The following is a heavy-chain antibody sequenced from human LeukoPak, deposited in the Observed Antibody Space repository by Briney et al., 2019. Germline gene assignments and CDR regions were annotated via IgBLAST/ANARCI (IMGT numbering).Heavy chain of an antibody. D-gene: IGHD1-26*01. V-gene: IGHV1-18*04. J-gene: IGHJ4*02. CDR2: ISAYNGNT. Sequence: GASVTVSCTASGYTFTSYYMHWVRQAPGQGLEWMGWISAYNGNTNYARKLQGRVTMTTDTSTSTAYMELRSLRSDDTAVYYCARDLDQYSGRYGGFGHDFWGQGTLVTVSS. CDR3: ARDLDQYSGRYGGFGHDF. CDR1: GYTFTSYY.